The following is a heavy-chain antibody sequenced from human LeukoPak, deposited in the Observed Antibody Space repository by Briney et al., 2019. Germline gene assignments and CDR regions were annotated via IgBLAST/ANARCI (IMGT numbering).Heavy chain of an antibody. CDR1: GFNFGDYA. D-gene: IGHD2-15*01. CDR3: AKDRSCRRCSCSSPLDY. J-gene: IGHJ4*02. CDR2: ITGDGGAT. Sequence: SGGSLRLSCAASGFNFGDYAMHWVRQAPGKGLEWVSLITGDGGATSHADSVKGRFTISRDNSRNSLYLQMNSLRTEDTDFYYCAKDRSCRRCSCSSPLDYWGQGTLVTVSS. V-gene: IGHV3-43*02.